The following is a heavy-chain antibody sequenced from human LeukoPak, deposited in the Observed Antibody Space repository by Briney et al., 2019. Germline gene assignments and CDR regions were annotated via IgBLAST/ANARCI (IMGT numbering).Heavy chain of an antibody. V-gene: IGHV3-48*03. CDR3: ARWNDYGETFDY. CDR2: IISSGSTT. J-gene: IGHJ4*02. Sequence: PGGSLSLSCAASGFPFSSYEMNWVRQAPGKGLEWVSYIISSGSTTYYADSVKGRFTISRDNAKNSLYLQMNSLRAEDTAVYYCARWNDYGETFDYWGQGTLVTVSS. CDR1: GFPFSSYE. D-gene: IGHD4-17*01.